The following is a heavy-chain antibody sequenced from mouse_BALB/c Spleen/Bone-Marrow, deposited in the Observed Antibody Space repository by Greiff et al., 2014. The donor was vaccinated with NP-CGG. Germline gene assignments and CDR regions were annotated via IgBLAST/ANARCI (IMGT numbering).Heavy chain of an antibody. CDR1: GFTFSSFG. D-gene: IGHD3-2*02. V-gene: IGHV5-17*02. J-gene: IGHJ2*01. CDR3: ARSRLRGYYFDY. Sequence: EVQVVESGGGLVQPGGSRKLSCAASGFTFSSFGMHWVRQAPEKGLEWVAYISSGSSTIYYADTLKGRFTISRDNPKNTLFLQMTSLRSEDTAMYYYARSRLRGYYFDYWGQGTTLTVPS. CDR2: ISSGSSTI.